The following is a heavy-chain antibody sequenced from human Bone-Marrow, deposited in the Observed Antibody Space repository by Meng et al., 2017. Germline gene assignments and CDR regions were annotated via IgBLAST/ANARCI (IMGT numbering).Heavy chain of an antibody. Sequence: GGSLRLSCAASGFTFSSYAMSWVRQAPGKGLEWVSAISGSGGSTYYADSVKGRFTISRDNSKNTLYLQMNSLRAEDTAVYYCAKSIVVVVAALNYFDYWGQGTQVTVSS. CDR2: ISGSGGST. V-gene: IGHV3-23*01. CDR3: AKSIVVVVAALNYFDY. CDR1: GFTFSSYA. J-gene: IGHJ4*02. D-gene: IGHD2-15*01.